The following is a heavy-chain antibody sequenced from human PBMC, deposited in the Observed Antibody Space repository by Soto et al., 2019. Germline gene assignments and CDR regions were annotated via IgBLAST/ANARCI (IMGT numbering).Heavy chain of an antibody. Sequence: SETLSLTCAVSGGSICSGGYSWNWIRQLPGKGLEWIGYIYHSGGTLYNPSLKSRVTISVDKSRNQFSLTLTSVTAADTAVYYCARDSLTGNWFDPWGQGTLVTVSS. CDR2: IYHSGGT. J-gene: IGHJ5*02. CDR3: ARDSLTGNWFDP. CDR1: GGSICSGGYS. D-gene: IGHD2-8*02. V-gene: IGHV4-30-2*06.